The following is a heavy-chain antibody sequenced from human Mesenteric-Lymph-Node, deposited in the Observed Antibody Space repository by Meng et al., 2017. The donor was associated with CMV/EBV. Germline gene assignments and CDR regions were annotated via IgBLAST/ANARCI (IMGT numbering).Heavy chain of an antibody. CDR3: ARGCGYSYGCAFDI. J-gene: IGHJ3*02. D-gene: IGHD5-18*01. Sequence: GESLKISCVASGFPFSSYGMHWVRQAPGKGLEWVAVISYDGSNEYYADSVKGRFTISRDNSKNTLYLQMNSLRAEDTAVYYCARGCGYSYGCAFDIWGQGTMVTVSS. CDR1: GFPFSSYG. CDR2: ISYDGSNE. V-gene: IGHV3-30*03.